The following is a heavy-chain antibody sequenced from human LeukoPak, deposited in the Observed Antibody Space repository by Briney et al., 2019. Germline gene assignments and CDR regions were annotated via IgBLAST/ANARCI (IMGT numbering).Heavy chain of an antibody. J-gene: IGHJ4*02. CDR2: ISYDGSNK. D-gene: IGHD3-22*01. Sequence: GGSLRLSCAASGFTFSSYDMHWVRQAPGKGLEWVAVISYDGSNKYYADSVKGRFTISRDNSKNTLHLQMNNLRAEDTAVYYCAKGLYYYDSSGYPPDYWGQGTLVTVSS. CDR3: AKGLYYYDSSGYPPDY. V-gene: IGHV3-30*18. CDR1: GFTFSSYD.